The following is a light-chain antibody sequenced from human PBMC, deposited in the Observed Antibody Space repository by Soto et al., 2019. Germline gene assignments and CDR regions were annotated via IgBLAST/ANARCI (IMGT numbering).Light chain of an antibody. V-gene: IGLV2-14*01. CDR2: DVS. J-gene: IGLJ2*01. Sequence: QSVLTQPASVSGSPGQSITISCTGTSSDVGGYNYVSWYQQHPGKAPKLMIYDVSNRPSGVSNRFSGSKSGNTASLTISGLHAEDEADYYCSSYTSSGVVFGGGTKLTVL. CDR3: SSYTSSGVV. CDR1: SSDVGGYNY.